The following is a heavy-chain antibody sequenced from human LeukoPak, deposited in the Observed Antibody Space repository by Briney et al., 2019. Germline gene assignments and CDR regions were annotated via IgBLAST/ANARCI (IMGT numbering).Heavy chain of an antibody. D-gene: IGHD6-13*01. CDR1: GYTFTGYY. J-gene: IGHJ6*02. Sequence: GASVKVSCTASGYTFTGYYMHWVRQAPGQGLEWMGWINPNSGGTNYAQKFQGWVTMTRDTSISTAYMELSRLRSDDTAVYCCATSGYSSSWYVPPGYYYYGMDVWGQGTTVTVSS. CDR3: ATSGYSSSWYVPPGYYYYGMDV. V-gene: IGHV1-2*04. CDR2: INPNSGGT.